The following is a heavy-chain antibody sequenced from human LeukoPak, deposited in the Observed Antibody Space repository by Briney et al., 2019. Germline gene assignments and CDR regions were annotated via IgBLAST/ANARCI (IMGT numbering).Heavy chain of an antibody. CDR1: GGSVTSTNW. CDR3: AREGGFYRPLGY. J-gene: IGHJ4*02. V-gene: IGHV4-4*02. CDR2: VHLEGRT. D-gene: IGHD3-3*01. Sequence: SGSLSLTCAVSGGSVTSTNWWTWVCQPPGKGLEWIGDVHLEGRTNYNPSLTGRLTLSVDLYENHISLKLTSATAADTAVYYCAREGGFYRPLGYLGQGTLVTVSS.